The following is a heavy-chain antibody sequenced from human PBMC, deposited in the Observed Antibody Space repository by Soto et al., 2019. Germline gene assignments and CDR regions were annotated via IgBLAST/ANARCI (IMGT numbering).Heavy chain of an antibody. Sequence: EVQLVESGGGLVKPGGSLRLSCAASGFTFSNAWMNWVRQAPGKGLEWVGRIKSKTDGGTTDYAAPVKGRFTISRDDSENTLYLQMNSLKTEYTAVYYCTTFSSSSYYYYYGMDVWGQGTTVTVSS. CDR3: TTFSSSSYYYYYGMDV. CDR2: IKSKTDGGTT. CDR1: GFTFSNAW. V-gene: IGHV3-15*07. J-gene: IGHJ6*02. D-gene: IGHD6-6*01.